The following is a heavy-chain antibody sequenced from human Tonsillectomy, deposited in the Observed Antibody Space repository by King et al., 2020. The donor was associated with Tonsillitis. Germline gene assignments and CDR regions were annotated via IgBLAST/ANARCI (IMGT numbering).Heavy chain of an antibody. CDR1: GYTFSDYY. V-gene: IGHV1-2*02. CDR3: ARDEIVATPSGSAFDL. CDR2: ISPNSGGT. D-gene: IGHD3-10*01. Sequence: QLVQSGAEVKKPGASVKISCKASGYTFSDYYIHWVRQAPGQGLDWMGCISPNSGGTNYAQQFQGRVTMTRDTSIITAYMEVNSLRSDDTAVYYCARDEIVATPSGSAFDLWGQGTMVTVSS. J-gene: IGHJ3*01.